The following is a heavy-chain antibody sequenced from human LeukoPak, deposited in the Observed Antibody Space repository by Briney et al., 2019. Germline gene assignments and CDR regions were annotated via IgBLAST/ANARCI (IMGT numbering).Heavy chain of an antibody. CDR3: GRVGTAGTGYFDY. J-gene: IGHJ4*02. V-gene: IGHV4-59*12. D-gene: IGHD6-13*01. CDR1: GGSISSYY. Sequence: SETLSLTCTVSGGSISSYYWSWIRQPPGKGLEWIGYIYYSGSTNYNPSLKSRVNISVDTSKNQFFLKLSSVTAADTAVYYCGRVGTAGTGYFDYWGQGTLVTVSS. CDR2: IYYSGST.